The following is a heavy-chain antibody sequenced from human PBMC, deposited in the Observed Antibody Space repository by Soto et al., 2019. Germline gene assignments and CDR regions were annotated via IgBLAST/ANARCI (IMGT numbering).Heavy chain of an antibody. V-gene: IGHV3-74*01. CDR2: INSDGSST. D-gene: IGHD6-19*01. J-gene: IGHJ4*02. CDR3: ARGMPYSSGFFVGY. CDR1: GFTFSSYW. Sequence: EVQLVESGGGLVQPGGSLRLSCAASGFTFSSYWMHWVRQAPGKGLVWVSRINSDGSSTSYADSVKGRFTISRDNXXNTLYLQMNSLRAEDTAVYYCARGMPYSSGFFVGYWGQGTLVTVSS.